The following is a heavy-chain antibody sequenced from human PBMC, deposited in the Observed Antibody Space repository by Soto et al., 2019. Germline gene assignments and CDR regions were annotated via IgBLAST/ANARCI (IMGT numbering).Heavy chain of an antibody. V-gene: IGHV1-18*04. J-gene: IGHJ6*02. D-gene: IGHD5-12*01. CDR3: ASDIVATDYYYCGMDV. Sequence: AAVKVSCKASGYTFTSYGIRWVRQAPGQGLEWMGWISAYNGNTNYAQKLQGRVTMTTDTSTSTAYMELRSLRSDDTAVYYCASDIVATDYYYCGMDVWGQGTTVTVSS. CDR1: GYTFTSYG. CDR2: ISAYNGNT.